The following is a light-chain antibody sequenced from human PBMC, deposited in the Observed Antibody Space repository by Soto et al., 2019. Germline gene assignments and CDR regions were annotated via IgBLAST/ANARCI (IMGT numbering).Light chain of an antibody. V-gene: IGLV2-11*01. Sequence: QSALTQPRSVSGSPGQSVTISCTGTSSDVGGYNYVSWYQQNPGKAPKLMIYDVSKRPSGVSDRFSGSKSANTAPLIISGLQAEDEADYYCCSYAGNTLVVFGGGTKLTVL. CDR3: CSYAGNTLVV. CDR1: SSDVGGYNY. J-gene: IGLJ2*01. CDR2: DVS.